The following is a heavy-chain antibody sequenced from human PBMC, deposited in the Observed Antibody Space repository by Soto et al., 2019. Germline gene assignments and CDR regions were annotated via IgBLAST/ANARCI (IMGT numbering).Heavy chain of an antibody. CDR2: IRYSGSNK. D-gene: IGHD6-13*01. CDR1: GFTFSSYG. J-gene: IGHJ4*02. V-gene: IGHV3-30*18. Sequence: GGSLRLSCAASGFTFSSYGMHWVRQAPGKGLEWVAVIRYSGSNKYYADSVKGRFTISRDNSKNTLYLQMNSLRAEDTAVYYCAKGFAAAVSRPYFDYWGQGTLVTVSS. CDR3: AKGFAAAVSRPYFDY.